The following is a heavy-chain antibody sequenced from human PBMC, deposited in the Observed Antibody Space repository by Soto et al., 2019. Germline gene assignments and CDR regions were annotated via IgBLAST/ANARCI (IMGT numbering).Heavy chain of an antibody. CDR2: VSYDGSNF. Sequence: XGSLRLSCAAAGFTFYSYAMHWVRQAPGRGLEWVAVVSYDGSNFYYGDSVKGRFTISRDNSKTTLYLQMDSLRAEDTAVYYCARDMDSYAYLPLWPVDYWGQGTLVTVSS. D-gene: IGHD5-18*01. CDR3: ARDMDSYAYLPLWPVDY. J-gene: IGHJ4*02. V-gene: IGHV3-30*04. CDR1: GFTFYSYA.